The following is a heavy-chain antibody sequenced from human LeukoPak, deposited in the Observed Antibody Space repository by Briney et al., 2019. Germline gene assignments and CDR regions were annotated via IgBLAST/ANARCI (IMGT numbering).Heavy chain of an antibody. CDR3: AKAYYYGSGSDPGFDP. D-gene: IGHD3-10*01. CDR1: GFTFSSYG. V-gene: IGHV3-30*02. Sequence: GGSLRLSCAASGFTFSSYGMHWVRQAPGKGLEWVAFIRYDGSNKYYADSVKGRFTISRDNSKNTLYLQMNSLRAEDTAVYYCAKAYYYGSGSDPGFDPWGQGTLVTVSS. J-gene: IGHJ5*02. CDR2: IRYDGSNK.